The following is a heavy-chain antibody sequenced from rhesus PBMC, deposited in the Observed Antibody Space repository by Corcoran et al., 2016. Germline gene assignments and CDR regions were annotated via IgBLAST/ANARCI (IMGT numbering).Heavy chain of an antibody. CDR3: ARQPNRRSGNPRVDS. CDR2: VGGNVVTH. D-gene: IGHD1-1*01. V-gene: IGHV4-65*02. J-gene: IGHJ6*01. CDR1: VGSISSANW. Sequence: QVKLQESGPGLLKPSEPLSLTCAVSVGSISSANWCTWIRQPPGKGLEWMGNVGGNVVTHPLNHPPTGLGTCSKDHFKNQCFPEAGTVTAADTGMELWARQPNRRSGNPRVDSLGQGGVLTLP.